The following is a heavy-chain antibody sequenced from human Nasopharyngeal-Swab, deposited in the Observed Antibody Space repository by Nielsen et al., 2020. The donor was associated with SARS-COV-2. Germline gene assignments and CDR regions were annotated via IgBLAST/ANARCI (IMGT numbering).Heavy chain of an antibody. Sequence: GESLKIFCAASGFSFTNYAMYWVRQATGKGLEWVSAVGIPGDTYYAGSVKGRFTISREDAKNSLYLQMNNLRAADTAVYYCARATHDYGDYRFDFWGQGTLVTVSS. V-gene: IGHV3-13*01. D-gene: IGHD4-17*01. J-gene: IGHJ4*02. CDR3: ARATHDYGDYRFDF. CDR2: VGIPGDT. CDR1: GFSFTNYA.